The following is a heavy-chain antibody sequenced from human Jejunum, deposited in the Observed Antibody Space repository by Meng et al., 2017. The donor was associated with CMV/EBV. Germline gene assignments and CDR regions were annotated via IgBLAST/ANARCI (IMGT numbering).Heavy chain of an antibody. CDR3: VTENYANPES. Sequence: VEPAGGLAPPGGSPRLSCAGSAQPIRNHYMSQQQNAPTNKKKKKKKKRNNVLYTKYADSVKGRFTISRDNPRNSLYLQMNSLRAEDTGMYYCVTENYANPESWGQGTLVTVSS. CDR1: AQPIRNHY. D-gene: IGHD1-7*01. J-gene: IGHJ5*02. V-gene: IGHV3/OR16-9*01. CDR2: KRNNVLYT.